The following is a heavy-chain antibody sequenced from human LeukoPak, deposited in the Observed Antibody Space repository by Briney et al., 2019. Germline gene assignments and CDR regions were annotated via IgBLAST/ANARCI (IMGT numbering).Heavy chain of an antibody. CDR3: ARGSGDYYDSSGQHFDY. Sequence: AASVKVSCKASGGTFSSYAISWVRQAPGQGLEWMGRIIPILGIANYAQKFQGRVTITADKSTSTAYMELSSLRSEDTAVYYCARGSGDYYDSSGQHFDYWGQGALVTVSS. J-gene: IGHJ4*02. D-gene: IGHD3-22*01. CDR2: IIPILGIA. CDR1: GGTFSSYA. V-gene: IGHV1-69*04.